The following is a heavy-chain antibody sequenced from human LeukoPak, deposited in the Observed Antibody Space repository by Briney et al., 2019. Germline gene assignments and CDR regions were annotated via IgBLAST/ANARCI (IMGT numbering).Heavy chain of an antibody. D-gene: IGHD6-19*01. CDR2: INPNSGGT. J-gene: IGHJ4*02. CDR1: GYTFTGYY. CDR3: ARGDSSGWYWYRPGGLFDY. V-gene: IGHV1-2*02. Sequence: ASVNVSCKASGYTFTGYYMHWVRPAPGKGLEWMGWINPNSGGTNYAQKFQGRVTMTRDTSISTAYMELSRLRSDDTAVYYCARGDSSGWYWYRPGGLFDYWGQGTLVTVSS.